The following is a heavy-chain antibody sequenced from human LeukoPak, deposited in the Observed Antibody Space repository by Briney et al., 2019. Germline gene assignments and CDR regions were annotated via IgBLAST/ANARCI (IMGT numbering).Heavy chain of an antibody. V-gene: IGHV4-39*01. CDR1: GGSISSSSYY. Sequence: SETLSLTCTVSGGSISSSSYYWGWIRQPPGKGLEWIGSIYYSGSTYYNPSLKSRVTISVDTSKNQFSLKLSSVAAADTAVYYCARHPPVTIFGVGNSADFDYWGQGTLVTVSS. D-gene: IGHD3-3*01. CDR3: ARHPPVTIFGVGNSADFDY. J-gene: IGHJ4*02. CDR2: IYYSGST.